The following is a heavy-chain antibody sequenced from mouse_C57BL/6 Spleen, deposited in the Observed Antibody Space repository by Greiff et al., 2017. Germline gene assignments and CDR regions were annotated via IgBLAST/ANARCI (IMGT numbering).Heavy chain of an antibody. CDR1: GYEFSSYW. V-gene: IGHV1-82*01. CDR2: IYPGDGDT. J-gene: IGHJ3*01. CDR3: SNGYYGFAY. D-gene: IGHD2-3*01. Sequence: QVQLQQSGPELVKPGASVKISCKASGYEFSSYWMNWVKQRPGKGLEWIGRIYPGDGDTNYNGKFTGKATLTADKSSSTAYMHISSLTSEDSAVYFCSNGYYGFAYWGPGTLVTFSA.